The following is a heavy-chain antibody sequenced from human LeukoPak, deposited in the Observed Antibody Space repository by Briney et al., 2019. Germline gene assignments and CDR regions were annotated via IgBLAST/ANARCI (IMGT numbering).Heavy chain of an antibody. J-gene: IGHJ4*02. V-gene: IGHV3-21*01. D-gene: IGHD2-2*01. CDR1: GLTFSSYS. CDR3: ARDVGCSSTSCYAIFDY. CDR2: ISSSSSYI. Sequence: GGSLRLSCAASGLTFSSYSMNWVRQAPGKGLEWVSSISSSSSYIYYADSVKGRFTISRDNAKNSLYLQMNRLRAEDTAVYYCARDVGCSSTSCYAIFDYWGQGTLVTVSS.